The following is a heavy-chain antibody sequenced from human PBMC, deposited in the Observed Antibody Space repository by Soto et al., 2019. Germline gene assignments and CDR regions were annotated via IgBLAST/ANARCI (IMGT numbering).Heavy chain of an antibody. V-gene: IGHV3-21*01. J-gene: IGHJ4*02. Sequence: GGSLRLSCAASGFTFSRYSMNWVRQAPGKGLEWVSSNYIYYADSMKGRFTVSRDNAKNSVYLDMNSLSAEDTAVYYCARESEDLTSNFDYWGQETLVTVSS. CDR1: GFTFSRYS. CDR3: ARESEDLTSNFDY. CDR2: NYI.